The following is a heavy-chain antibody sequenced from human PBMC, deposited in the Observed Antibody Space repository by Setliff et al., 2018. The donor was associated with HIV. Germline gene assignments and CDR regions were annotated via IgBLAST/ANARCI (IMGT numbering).Heavy chain of an antibody. J-gene: IGHJ3*02. Sequence: ASVKVSCKASGYTFTGYYMHWVRQAPGQGLEWMGRINPNSGGTNYAQKFQGRVTMTRDTSISTAYMELSRLRSDGTAVYYCARPSFGSSSWKNDAFDIWGQGTMVTVSS. CDR3: ARPSFGSSSWKNDAFDI. CDR2: INPNSGGT. CDR1: GYTFTGYY. D-gene: IGHD6-13*01. V-gene: IGHV1-2*06.